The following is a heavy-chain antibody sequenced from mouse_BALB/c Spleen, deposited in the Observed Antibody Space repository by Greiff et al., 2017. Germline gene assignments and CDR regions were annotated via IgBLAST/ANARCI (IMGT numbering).Heavy chain of an antibody. CDR3: AREYGNDAMDY. J-gene: IGHJ4*01. V-gene: IGHV1-9*01. D-gene: IGHD2-10*02. CDR2: ILPGSGST. Sequence: VKVVESGAELMKPGASVKISCKATGYTFSSYWIEWVKQRPGHGLEWIGEILPGSGSTNYNEKFKGKATFTADTSSNTAYMQLSSLTSEDSAVYYCAREYGNDAMDYWGQGTSVTVSS. CDR1: GYTFSSYW.